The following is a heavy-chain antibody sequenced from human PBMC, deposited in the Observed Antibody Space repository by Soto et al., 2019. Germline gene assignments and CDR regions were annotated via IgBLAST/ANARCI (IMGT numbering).Heavy chain of an antibody. CDR3: ARDQGIRYFDWLESAENYYYYGMDV. CDR2: FSDSGST. Sequence: SETLSLTCTVSVDSISNYYWSWIRQPPGKGLEWIAYFSDSGSTNYNPSLKSRVTISVDTSKNQFSLKLSSVTAADTAVYYCARDQGIRYFDWLESAENYYYYGMDVWGQGTTVTVSS. V-gene: IGHV4-59*01. J-gene: IGHJ6*02. D-gene: IGHD3-9*01. CDR1: VDSISNYY.